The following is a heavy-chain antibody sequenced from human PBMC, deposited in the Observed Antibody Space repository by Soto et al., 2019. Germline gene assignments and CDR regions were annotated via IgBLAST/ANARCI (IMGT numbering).Heavy chain of an antibody. CDR2: ISTNGGST. D-gene: IGHD3-22*01. J-gene: IGHJ4*02. V-gene: IGHV3-64D*06. CDR1: GFPFSSYA. Sequence: GGSLRPSCSASGFPFSSYAMHWVRQAPGKGLEYVSSISTNGGSTHYADSVKGRFTISRDNSKNTQYLQMSSLRADDTAVYYCVKGEYYYDSSGYYPFDYWGQGTLVTVSS. CDR3: VKGEYYYDSSGYYPFDY.